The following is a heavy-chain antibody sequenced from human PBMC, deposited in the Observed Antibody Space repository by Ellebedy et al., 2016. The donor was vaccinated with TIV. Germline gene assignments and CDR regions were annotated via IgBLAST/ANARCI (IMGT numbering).Heavy chain of an antibody. CDR3: ARGRGPYCGGDCYSGVGDY. CDR2: IGTAGDT. V-gene: IGHV3-13*01. J-gene: IGHJ4*02. CDR1: GFTFSSYD. Sequence: GESLKISCAASGFTFSSYDMHWVRQATGKGLEWVSAIGTAGDTYYPGSVKGRFTISRDNAKNSLYLQMNSLRAGDTAVYYCARGRGPYCGGDCYSGVGDYWGQGTLVTVSS. D-gene: IGHD2-21*02.